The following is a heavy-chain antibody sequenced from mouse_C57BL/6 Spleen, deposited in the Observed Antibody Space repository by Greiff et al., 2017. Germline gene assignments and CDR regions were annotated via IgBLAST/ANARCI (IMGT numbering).Heavy chain of an antibody. D-gene: IGHD1-1*01. V-gene: IGHV1-26*01. Sequence: VQLQQSGPELVKPGASVKISCKASGYTFTDYYMNWVKQSHGKSLEWIGDINPNNGGTSYNQKFKGKATLTVDKSSSTAYMELRSLTSEDSAVYYCANYYGYWGQGTLVTVSA. J-gene: IGHJ3*01. CDR2: INPNNGGT. CDR3: ANYYGY. CDR1: GYTFTDYY.